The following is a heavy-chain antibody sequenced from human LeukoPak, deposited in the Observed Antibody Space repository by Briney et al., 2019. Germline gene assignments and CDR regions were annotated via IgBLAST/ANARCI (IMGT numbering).Heavy chain of an antibody. J-gene: IGHJ4*02. CDR2: ISGGGST. CDR3: VVSPNQDFYDY. Sequence: SETLSLTCSVSGVSMNSHYLNWIRQPPGKGLEWIGFISGGGSTNYNPSLTSRVTMSLETSKRQFSLKLRSVTAADTAVYYCVVSPNQDFYDYWGQGTLVTVSS. V-gene: IGHV4-4*09. CDR1: GVSMNSHY.